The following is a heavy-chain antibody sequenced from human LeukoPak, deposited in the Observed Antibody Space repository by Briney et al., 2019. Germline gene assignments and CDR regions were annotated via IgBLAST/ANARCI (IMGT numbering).Heavy chain of an antibody. CDR1: GFTFSSYS. J-gene: IGHJ3*02. Sequence: GGSLRLSCAASGFTFSSYSMNWVRQAPGKGLEWVSYISSSSSTIYYADSVKGRFTISRDNAKNSLYLQMNSLRAEDTAVYYCARSPYYYDSGPGAFDIWGQGTMVTVSS. V-gene: IGHV3-48*01. CDR3: ARSPYYYDSGPGAFDI. D-gene: IGHD3-22*01. CDR2: ISSSSSTI.